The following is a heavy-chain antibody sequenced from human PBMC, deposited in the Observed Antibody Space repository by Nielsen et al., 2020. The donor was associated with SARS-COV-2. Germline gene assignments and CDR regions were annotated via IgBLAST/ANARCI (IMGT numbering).Heavy chain of an antibody. D-gene: IGHD2-15*01. V-gene: IGHV3-74*01. CDR3: VGDTGGRWGEL. J-gene: IGHJ4*02. CDR2: INNDASST. Sequence: GGSLRLSCVASGFTFSSHWMHWVRQVPGKGLLWLSRINNDASSTSYADSVKGRFTISRDNAKNTLWLEMYSLRVDDTAVYYCVGDTGGRWGELWGQGTLVTVSS. CDR1: GFTFSSHW.